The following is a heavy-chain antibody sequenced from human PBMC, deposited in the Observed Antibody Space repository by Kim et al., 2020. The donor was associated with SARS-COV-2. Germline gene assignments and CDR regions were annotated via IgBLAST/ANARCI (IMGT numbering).Heavy chain of an antibody. CDR1: GFSFSSYV. Sequence: GGSLRLSCAASGFSFSSYVMSWVRQAPGKGLEWVSTITGSGSSTYYADSVKGRFTISRDNSKNTLYLQMNSLRVEDTALYYCAKIISGDIYGGFQHWGQGTLVTVSS. CDR2: ITGSGSST. J-gene: IGHJ1*01. CDR3: AKIISGDIYGGFQH. V-gene: IGHV3-23*01. D-gene: IGHD5-18*01.